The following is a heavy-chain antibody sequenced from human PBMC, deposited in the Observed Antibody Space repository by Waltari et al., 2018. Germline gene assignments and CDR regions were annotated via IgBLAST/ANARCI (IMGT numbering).Heavy chain of an antibody. V-gene: IGHV1-18*01. Sequence: QVQLVKSGAEVKKPGASVKFACKASGYTFTGSYISWVRQAPGQGLEWMGWISAYNGNTNYAQKFQDRLTMTTDTSTSTAYMELRSLRSDDTAVYYCARGGQPLDSWGQGTLVTVSS. CDR1: GYTFTGSY. CDR2: ISAYNGNT. J-gene: IGHJ4*02. CDR3: ARGGQPLDS.